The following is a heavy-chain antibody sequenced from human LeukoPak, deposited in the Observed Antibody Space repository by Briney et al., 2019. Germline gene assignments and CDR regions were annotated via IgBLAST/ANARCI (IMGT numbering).Heavy chain of an antibody. CDR3: AGGGYSGYDYWFDP. V-gene: IGHV4-59*01. Sequence: SETLSLTCTVSGGSISSYYWSWIRQPPGKGLEWIGYIYYSGSTNYNPSLKSRVTISVDTSKNQFSLKLSSVTAADTAVYYCAGGGYSGYDYWFDPWGQGTLVTVSS. CDR1: GGSISSYY. J-gene: IGHJ5*02. D-gene: IGHD5-12*01. CDR2: IYYSGST.